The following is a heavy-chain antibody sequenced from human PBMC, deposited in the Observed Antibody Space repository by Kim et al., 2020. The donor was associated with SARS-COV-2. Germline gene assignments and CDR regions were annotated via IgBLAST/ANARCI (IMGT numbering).Heavy chain of an antibody. CDR2: IIPILGIA. J-gene: IGHJ4*02. V-gene: IGHV1-69*04. CDR3: ASSTAYHEGFDY. CDR1: GGTFSSYA. Sequence: SVKVSCKASGGTFSSYAISWVRQAPGQGLEWMGRIIPILGIANYAQKFQGRVTITADKSTSTAYMELSSLRSEDTAVYYCASSTAYHEGFDYWGQGTLVTVSS. D-gene: IGHD2-2*01.